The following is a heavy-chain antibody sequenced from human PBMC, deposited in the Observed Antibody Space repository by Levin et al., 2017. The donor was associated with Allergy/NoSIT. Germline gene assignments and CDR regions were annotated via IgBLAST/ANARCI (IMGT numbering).Heavy chain of an antibody. D-gene: IGHD6-13*01. V-gene: IGHV1-18*01. Sequence: GASVKVSCKASGYTFTSYGISWVRQAPGQGLEWMGWISAYNGNTNYAQKLQGRVTMTTDTSTSTAYMELRSLRSDDTAVYYCAGGSVKSGSSSWPGGDYWGQGTLVTVSS. CDR3: AGGSVKSGSSSWPGGDY. CDR1: GYTFTSYG. J-gene: IGHJ4*02. CDR2: ISAYNGNT.